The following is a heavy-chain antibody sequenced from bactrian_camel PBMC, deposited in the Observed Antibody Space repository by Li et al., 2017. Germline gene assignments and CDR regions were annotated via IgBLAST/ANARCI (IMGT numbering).Heavy chain of an antibody. J-gene: IGHJ4*01. CDR3: ATDIGSWFVPNY. CDR1: TPVAC. V-gene: IGHV3S53*01. CDR2: MNTEGHR. Sequence: VQLVESGGGSVQAGGSLTLSCSASTPVACMGWFRQVPGKDPQEVALMNTEGHRRYSPSVEGRFTISKDDAKNTVLLQMNSLKPEDAAVYYCATDIGSWFVPNYWGQGTQVTVS. D-gene: IGHD6*01.